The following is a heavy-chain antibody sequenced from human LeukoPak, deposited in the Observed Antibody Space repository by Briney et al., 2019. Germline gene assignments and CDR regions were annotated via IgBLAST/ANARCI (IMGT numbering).Heavy chain of an antibody. CDR1: GFTFSSYA. D-gene: IGHD3-22*01. V-gene: IGHV3-23*01. CDR3: AKARGMIVVVITD. J-gene: IGHJ4*02. CDR2: ISGSGGST. Sequence: GGSLRLSCAASGFTFSSYAMSWVRQAPGKGLEWVSAISGSGGSTYYADSVEGRFTISRDNSKNTLYLQMNSLRAEDTAVYYCAKARGMIVVVITDWGQGTLVTVSS.